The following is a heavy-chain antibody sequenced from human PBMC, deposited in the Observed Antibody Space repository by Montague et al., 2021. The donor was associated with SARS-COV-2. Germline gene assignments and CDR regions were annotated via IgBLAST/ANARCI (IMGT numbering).Heavy chain of an antibody. Sequence: SETLSLTCAVYGSSFNGYYWTWIRQPPGKGLEWIGEINHSGSTSYNPSLGSRVTISVDTSKNQFSLKLTSVTAADTAVYYCTRRLHGFNRNYFDYWGQGTLVTVSS. CDR2: INHSGST. D-gene: IGHD5-24*01. V-gene: IGHV4-34*01. CDR3: TRRLHGFNRNYFDY. CDR1: GSSFNGYY. J-gene: IGHJ4*02.